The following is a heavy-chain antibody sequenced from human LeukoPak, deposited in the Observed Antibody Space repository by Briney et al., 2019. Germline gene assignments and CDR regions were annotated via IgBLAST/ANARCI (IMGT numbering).Heavy chain of an antibody. V-gene: IGHV3-11*05. J-gene: IGHJ5*02. CDR1: GFTFSDYY. CDR3: ARVSQWLVSA. D-gene: IGHD6-19*01. CDR2: INSNSIYT. Sequence: PGGSLRLSCAASGFTFSDYYMSWIRQAPGKGLEWVSYINSNSIYTNYVDSVKGRFSSSRDNAKNSLYVQQNSHRADDTAVYYGARVSQWLVSAWGQGTLVTVSS.